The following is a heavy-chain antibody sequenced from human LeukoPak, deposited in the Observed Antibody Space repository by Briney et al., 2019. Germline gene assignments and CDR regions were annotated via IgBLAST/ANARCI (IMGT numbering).Heavy chain of an antibody. J-gene: IGHJ4*02. CDR1: GFTFSSYA. V-gene: IGHV3-23*01. CDR3: ARDRNSGFDY. CDR2: ISGSGGST. Sequence: GGSLRLSCAASGFTFSSYAMSWVRQAPGKGLEWVSAISGSGGSTYYADSVKGRFTISRDNAKNSLYLQMNSLRAEDTAVYYCARDRNSGFDYWGQGTLVTVSS. D-gene: IGHD1-26*01.